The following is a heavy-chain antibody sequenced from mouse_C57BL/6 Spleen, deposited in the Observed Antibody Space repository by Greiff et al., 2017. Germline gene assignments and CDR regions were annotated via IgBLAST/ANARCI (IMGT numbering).Heavy chain of an antibody. CDR3: TRITKGYAMDY. D-gene: IGHD2-4*01. V-gene: IGHV5-9-1*02. CDR2: ISSGGDYI. J-gene: IGHJ4*01. Sequence: EVKLVESGEGLVKPGGSLKLSCAASGFTFSSYAMSWVRQTPEKRLEWVAYISSGGDYIYYADPMKGRFTISRDNARNTLYLQMSSLKSEDTAMYYCTRITKGYAMDYWGQGTSVTVSS. CDR1: GFTFSSYA.